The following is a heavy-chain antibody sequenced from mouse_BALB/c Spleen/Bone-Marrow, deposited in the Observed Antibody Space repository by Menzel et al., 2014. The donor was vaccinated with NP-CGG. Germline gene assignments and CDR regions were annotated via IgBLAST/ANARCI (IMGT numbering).Heavy chain of an antibody. Sequence: EVMLVESGGGLVQPGGSRKLSCAASGFTFSSFGMHWVRQAPEKGLEWVAYISSGSSTIYYADTVKGRFTISRDNAKNTLYLQMSSLKSEDTAMYYCARRSAATYYFDYWGQGTTLTVSS. CDR2: ISSGSSTI. CDR1: GFTFSSFG. V-gene: IGHV5-17*03. J-gene: IGHJ2*01. CDR3: ARRSAATYYFDY. D-gene: IGHD1-2*01.